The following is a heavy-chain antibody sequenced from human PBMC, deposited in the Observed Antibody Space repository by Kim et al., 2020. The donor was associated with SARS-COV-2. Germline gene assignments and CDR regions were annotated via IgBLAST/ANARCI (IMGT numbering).Heavy chain of an antibody. Sequence: AQTFQGRVTMTRNTSISTDYMELSSLRSEDTAVYYCARAILIAAAAPFAPWGQGTLVTVSS. J-gene: IGHJ5*02. D-gene: IGHD6-13*01. V-gene: IGHV1-8*01. CDR3: ARAILIAAAAPFAP.